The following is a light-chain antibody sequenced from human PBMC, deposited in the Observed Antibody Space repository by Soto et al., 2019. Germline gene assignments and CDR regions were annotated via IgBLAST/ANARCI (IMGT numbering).Light chain of an antibody. J-gene: IGKJ2*01. CDR3: QQSYSTPYT. CDR1: QSISSY. V-gene: IGKV1-39*01. CDR2: AAS. Sequence: DIQMTQSPSSLSASVGDRVTITCRASQSISSYLNWYQQKPGKAPKLLIYAASSLQSGVPSRFRGSGSGTDFTLTISSLQPEEFATYYGQQSYSTPYTFGQGTKLEIK.